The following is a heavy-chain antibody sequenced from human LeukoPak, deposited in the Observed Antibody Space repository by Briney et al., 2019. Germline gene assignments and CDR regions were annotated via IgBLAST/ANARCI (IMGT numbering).Heavy chain of an antibody. CDR2: IYYSGST. D-gene: IGHD2-2*01. CDR3: ATLFPPEYQLLY. CDR1: GGSISSGDYY. J-gene: IGHJ4*02. Sequence: SETLSLTCTVSGGSISSGDYYWSWIRQPPGKGLEWIGYIYYSGSTHYNPSLKSRVTLSVDTSKNRFSLELSSLTAADTAVYYCATLFPPEYQLLYWGQGTLVTVSS. V-gene: IGHV4-30-4*01.